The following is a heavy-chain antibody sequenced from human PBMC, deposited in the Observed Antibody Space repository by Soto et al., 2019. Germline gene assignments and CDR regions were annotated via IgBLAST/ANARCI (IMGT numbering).Heavy chain of an antibody. CDR2: IYDSGST. CDR1: GVSVSSTSYY. J-gene: IGHJ5*02. CDR3: ATNPSGGSWRNWCDP. D-gene: IGHD2-15*01. V-gene: IGHV4-61*01. Sequence: QVQLQESGPGLVKPSETLSLTCTVSGVSVSSTSYYWFWIRQPPGMGLEWIGYIYDSGSTDYNPCLKSRVSISIDTSKNQFSLKLNSVTAADTAVYYCATNPSGGSWRNWCDPWGQGTLVTVSS.